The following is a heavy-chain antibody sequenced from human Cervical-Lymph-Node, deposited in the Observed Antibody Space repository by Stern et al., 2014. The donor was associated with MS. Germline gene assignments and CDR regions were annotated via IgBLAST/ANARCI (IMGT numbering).Heavy chain of an antibody. V-gene: IGHV3-23*04. CDR1: GFTFSSNA. Sequence: VQLVESGGGLVQPGGSLRLSCAASGFTFSSNAMNWVRPAPGKGLEWVSAVSGRGSTSYYTDSVKGRFTISRDNSKNTLYLQMNSLRADDTVVYYCAKDQSDYAPYFFDYWGQGTLVTVSS. D-gene: IGHD1-26*01. J-gene: IGHJ4*02. CDR2: VSGRGSTS. CDR3: AKDQSDYAPYFFDY.